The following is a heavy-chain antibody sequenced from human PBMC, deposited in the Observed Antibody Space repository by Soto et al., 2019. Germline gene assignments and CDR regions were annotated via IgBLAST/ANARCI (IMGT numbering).Heavy chain of an antibody. J-gene: IGHJ5*02. CDR2: IYYSGST. CDR3: ARGPYNWFDP. Sequence: SETLSLTCTVSGGSVSSGSYYWSWIRQPPGKGLEWIGYIYYSGSTNYNPSLKSRVTISVDTSKNQFSLKLSSVTAADTAVYYCARGPYNWFDPWGQGTLVTV. V-gene: IGHV4-61*01. CDR1: GGSVSSGSYY.